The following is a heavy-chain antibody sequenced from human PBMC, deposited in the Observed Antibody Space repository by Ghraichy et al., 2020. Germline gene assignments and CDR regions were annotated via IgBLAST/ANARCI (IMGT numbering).Heavy chain of an antibody. J-gene: IGHJ4*02. D-gene: IGHD5/OR15-5a*01. CDR2: INHSGST. V-gene: IGHV4-34*01. CDR1: GGSFSDYY. CDR3: ARGVYAADY. Sequence: YAVYGGSFSDYYWSWIRQPPGKGLEWIGEINHSGSTNYSPSLKSRVTISVDTSKNQFSLKLSSVTAADTAVYYCARGVYAADYWGQGTLVTVSS.